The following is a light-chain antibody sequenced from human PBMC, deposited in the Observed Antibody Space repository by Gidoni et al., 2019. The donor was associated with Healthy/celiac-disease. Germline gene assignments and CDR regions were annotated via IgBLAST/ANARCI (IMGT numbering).Light chain of an antibody. CDR1: QSSSNN. V-gene: IGKV3-15*01. Sequence: IVMTQFPATLSVSPGGRATLSCRASQSSSNNLAWYQQKPGQAPRLVIYCASTRAAGIPARFSGSGSGTEFTLTISSLQSEDFALYYCQHYNNWHPWTFGQGTKVEIK. CDR2: CAS. CDR3: QHYNNWHPWT. J-gene: IGKJ1*01.